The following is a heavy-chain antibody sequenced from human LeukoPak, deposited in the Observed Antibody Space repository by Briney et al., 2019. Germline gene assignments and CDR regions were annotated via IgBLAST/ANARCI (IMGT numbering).Heavy chain of an antibody. CDR1: GLTFKDNA. D-gene: IGHD3-10*01. Sequence: PGGSLRLPCAASGLTFKDNAMHWVRQVPGKGLEWVSGISWNSVSIGYVDSVKGRFTISRDNAKNSLYLQMNSLRAEDTALYYCARGKLGYYYYHMDAWGKGTTVTVSS. CDR3: ARGKLGYYYYHMDA. CDR2: ISWNSVSI. J-gene: IGHJ6*03. V-gene: IGHV3-9*01.